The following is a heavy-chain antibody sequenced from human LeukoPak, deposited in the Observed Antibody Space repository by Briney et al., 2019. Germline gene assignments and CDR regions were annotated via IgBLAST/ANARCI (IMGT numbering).Heavy chain of an antibody. Sequence: ASVKVSCKASGYTFTGYYVHWVRQAPGQGLEWMGWINSYSGGTNYAQKFQGRVTMTRDTSISTAYMELSRLRSDDTAVYYCARDPPSSSGPDYWGQGTLVTVSS. J-gene: IGHJ4*02. V-gene: IGHV1-2*02. CDR1: GYTFTGYY. CDR2: INSYSGGT. D-gene: IGHD6-6*01. CDR3: ARDPPSSSGPDY.